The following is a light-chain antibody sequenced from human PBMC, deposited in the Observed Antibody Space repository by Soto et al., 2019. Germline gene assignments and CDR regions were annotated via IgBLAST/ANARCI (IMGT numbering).Light chain of an antibody. CDR2: ADS. CDR1: NIGSKS. Sequence: SYELTQAPSVSVAPGQTARIGCGGDNIGSKSVHWYQQGPGQAPVLVVYADSDRPPGIPERFSGSNPGNTATLTISRAEAGDYAGYCGQVCDYDNHHFVFGPGTIVTVL. CDR3: QVCDYDNHHFV. J-gene: IGLJ1*01. V-gene: IGLV3-21*02.